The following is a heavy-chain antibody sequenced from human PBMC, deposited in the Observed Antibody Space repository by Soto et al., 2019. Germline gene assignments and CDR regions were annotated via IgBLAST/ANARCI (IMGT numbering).Heavy chain of an antibody. D-gene: IGHD3-22*01. CDR2: MNPNSGNT. V-gene: IGHV1-8*01. CDR1: GYTFTSYD. Sequence: QVQLVQSGAEVKKPGASVKVSCKASGYTFTSYDINWVRQATGQGLEWMGWMNPNSGNTGYAQKFQGRVTMXXNXSXXTAYMELSSLRSEDTAVYYCARGGYYYDSSGYSFYWGQGTLVTVSS. J-gene: IGHJ4*02. CDR3: ARGGYYYDSSGYSFY.